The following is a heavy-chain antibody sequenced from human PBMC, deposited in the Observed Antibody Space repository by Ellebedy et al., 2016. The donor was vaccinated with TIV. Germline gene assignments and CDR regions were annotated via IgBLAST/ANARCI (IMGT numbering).Heavy chain of an antibody. V-gene: IGHV3-30*02. CDR3: AKFPYYYDSSGYSF. D-gene: IGHD3-22*01. J-gene: IGHJ4*02. CDR1: GFTFSDYG. Sequence: GESLKISCAASGFTFSDYGMHWVRQAPGKALEWVAFMRSDGSNKYYADSVNGRFTISRDNSKNTLYLRMNSLRAEDTAVYYCAKFPYYYDSSGYSFWGQGTLVTVSS. CDR2: MRSDGSNK.